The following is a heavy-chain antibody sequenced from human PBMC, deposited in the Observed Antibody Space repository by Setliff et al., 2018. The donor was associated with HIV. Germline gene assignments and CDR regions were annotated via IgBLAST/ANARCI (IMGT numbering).Heavy chain of an antibody. D-gene: IGHD3-22*01. CDR1: GGTFSSYT. Sequence: ASVKVSCKASGGTFSSYTISWVRQAPGQGLEWMGRIIPILGIANYAQTFQGRVTITADKSTSTAYMALSSLRSEDTSGYNCAIRDYYDSSGYYNFDYWGQGTQVTVSS. V-gene: IGHV1-69*02. CDR2: IIPILGIA. J-gene: IGHJ4*02. CDR3: AIRDYYDSSGYYNFDY.